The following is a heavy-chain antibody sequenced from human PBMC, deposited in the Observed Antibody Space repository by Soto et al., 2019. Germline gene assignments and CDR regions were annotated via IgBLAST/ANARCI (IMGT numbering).Heavy chain of an antibody. Sequence: GGSLRLSCAASGFTFSSYGMHWVRQAPGKGLEWVAVISYDGSNKYYADSVKGRFTISRDNSKNTLYLQMNSLRAEDTAVYYCAKDIGILTGYMYYFDYWGQGTLVTVSS. J-gene: IGHJ4*02. CDR3: AKDIGILTGYMYYFDY. D-gene: IGHD3-9*01. CDR2: ISYDGSNK. V-gene: IGHV3-30*18. CDR1: GFTFSSYG.